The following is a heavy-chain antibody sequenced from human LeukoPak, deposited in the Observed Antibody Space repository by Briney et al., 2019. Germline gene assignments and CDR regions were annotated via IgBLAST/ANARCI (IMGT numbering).Heavy chain of an antibody. D-gene: IGHD2-8*01. J-gene: IGHJ4*02. V-gene: IGHV3-74*03. CDR1: GFSFSGHW. CDR3: TRSGFSNGYDY. Sequence: GGSLRLSSVASGFSFSGHWMHWVRQAPGKGLVAVSRITPDGTDTAYADSVKGRFTISRDNAKNTLYLEMNSLTAEDTALYYCTRSGFSNGYDYWGQGTLVTVSS. CDR2: ITPDGTDT.